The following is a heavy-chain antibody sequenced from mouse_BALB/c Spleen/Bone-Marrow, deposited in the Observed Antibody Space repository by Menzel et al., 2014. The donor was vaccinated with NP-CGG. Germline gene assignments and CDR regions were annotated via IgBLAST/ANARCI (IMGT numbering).Heavy chain of an antibody. D-gene: IGHD2-1*01. Sequence: VKVVDSGAELVRPGSSVKISCKASGYAFSSYWMNWVKQRPGQGLEWIGQIYPGDGDTNYSGKFKGKATLTADESSSTAYMQLSSLTSEDSAVYFCAFGNYDFDYWGQGTTLTVSS. V-gene: IGHV1-80*01. CDR3: AFGNYDFDY. CDR1: GYAFSSYW. J-gene: IGHJ2*01. CDR2: IYPGDGDT.